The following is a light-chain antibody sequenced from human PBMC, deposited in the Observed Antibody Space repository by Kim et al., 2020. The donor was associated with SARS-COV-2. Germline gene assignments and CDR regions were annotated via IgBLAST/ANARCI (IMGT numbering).Light chain of an antibody. CDR3: QQTFSAPILT. V-gene: IGKV1-39*01. J-gene: IGKJ4*01. CDR1: QNIDRY. CDR2: GAS. Sequence: DIQMTQSPSSMSASVGDRVTITCRASQNIDRYLNWYQHRPGTAPKLLIYGASNFQTGVPSRFSGSGSGTDFTLAIASLQPDDFATYFCQQTFSAPILTFGGGTKVDIK.